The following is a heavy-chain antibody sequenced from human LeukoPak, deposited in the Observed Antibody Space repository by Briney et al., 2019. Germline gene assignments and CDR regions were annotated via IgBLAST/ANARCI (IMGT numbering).Heavy chain of an antibody. J-gene: IGHJ5*02. CDR2: IYTSGST. V-gene: IGHV4-4*09. CDR3: ARRIWAVAGTLVSTWTPWFDP. Sequence: PSETLSLTCTVSGGSISSYYWSWIRQPPGKGLEWIGYIYTSGSTNYNPSLKSRVTISVDTSKNQFSLKLSSVTAADTAVYYSARRIWAVAGTLVSTWTPWFDPWGQGTLVTVSS. D-gene: IGHD6-19*01. CDR1: GGSISSYY.